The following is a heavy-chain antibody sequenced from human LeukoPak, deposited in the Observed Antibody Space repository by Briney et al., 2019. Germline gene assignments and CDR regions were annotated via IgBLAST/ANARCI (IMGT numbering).Heavy chain of an antibody. CDR2: IYYSGST. CDR3: ARHPPVHKGEDWFDP. Sequence: RSSETLSLTCTVSGGSISSSSYYWGWIRRPPGKGLEWIGSIYYSGSTYYNPSLKSRVTISVDTSKNQFSLKLSSVTAADTAVYYCARHPPVHKGEDWFDPWGQGTLVTVSS. D-gene: IGHD3-16*01. CDR1: GGSISSSSYY. V-gene: IGHV4-39*01. J-gene: IGHJ5*02.